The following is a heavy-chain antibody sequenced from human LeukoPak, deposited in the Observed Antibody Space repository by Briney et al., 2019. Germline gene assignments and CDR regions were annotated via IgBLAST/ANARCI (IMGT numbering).Heavy chain of an antibody. J-gene: IGHJ4*02. CDR1: GFTFSSYG. Sequence: PGGSLRLSCAASGFTFSSYGMHWVRQAPGKGLEWVAVISYDGSNKYYADSVKGRFTISRDNSKNTLYLQMNSLRAEDTVVYYCAKDPAVVWFGSHPDYWGQGTLVTVSS. D-gene: IGHD3-10*01. CDR2: ISYDGSNK. CDR3: AKDPAVVWFGSHPDY. V-gene: IGHV3-30*18.